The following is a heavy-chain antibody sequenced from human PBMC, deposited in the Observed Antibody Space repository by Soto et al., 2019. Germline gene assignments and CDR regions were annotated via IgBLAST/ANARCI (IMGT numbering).Heavy chain of an antibody. CDR2: IYWDNDK. CDR3: ARIRPIAVTGPYFDY. Sequence: SGPTLVNPTQTLTLTCTFSGFSLSTSGVGVGWIRQPPGKALEWLALIYWDNDKRYSPSLRSRLTITKDTSKNQVVLTVANVDPVDTATYYCARIRPIAVTGPYFDYWGQGTLVTVSS. V-gene: IGHV2-5*02. J-gene: IGHJ4*02. CDR1: GFSLSTSGVG. D-gene: IGHD6-19*01.